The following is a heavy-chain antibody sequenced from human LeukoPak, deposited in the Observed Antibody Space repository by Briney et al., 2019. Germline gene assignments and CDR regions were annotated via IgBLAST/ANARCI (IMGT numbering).Heavy chain of an antibody. Sequence: GGSLRLSCAASGFTFSGYWMSWVRQTPEKGLEWVANIKQDGYEKYYVDSAKGRFTISRDNAKNSLYLQMNSLRADDTAVYYCARDKIVGPTTLDFWGQGTLVTVSS. CDR3: ARDKIVGPTTLDF. D-gene: IGHD1-26*01. J-gene: IGHJ4*02. CDR2: IKQDGYEK. V-gene: IGHV3-7*01. CDR1: GFTFSGYW.